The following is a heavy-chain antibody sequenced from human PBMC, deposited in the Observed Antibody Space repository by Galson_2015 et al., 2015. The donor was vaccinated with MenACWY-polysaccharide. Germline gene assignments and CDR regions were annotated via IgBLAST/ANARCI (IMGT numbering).Heavy chain of an antibody. CDR3: TRIIARKHTFVDS. CDR1: GYKFSNYD. J-gene: IGHJ4*02. CDR2: MNPNSGNT. D-gene: IGHD2-21*01. Sequence: SVKVSCKASGYKFSNYDINWVRQASGQGLEWMGWMNPNSGNTGYSQRFQGGVAMTRETATSTAYMELRVLRYDETAVYYCTRIIARKHTFVDSWGQGTLVSVS. V-gene: IGHV1-8*01.